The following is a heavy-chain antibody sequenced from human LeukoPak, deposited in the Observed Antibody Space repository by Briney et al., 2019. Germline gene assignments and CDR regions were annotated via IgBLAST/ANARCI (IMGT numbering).Heavy chain of an antibody. CDR2: INHSGST. CDR3: ARVPSHFDY. V-gene: IGHV4-34*01. J-gene: IGHJ4*02. Sequence: GSLRLSCAASGFTFSSYGMSWVRQAPGKGLEWIGEINHSGSTNYNPSLKSRVTISVDTSKNQFSLKLSSVTAADTAVYYCARVPSHFDYWGRGTLVTVSS. CDR1: GFTFSSYG.